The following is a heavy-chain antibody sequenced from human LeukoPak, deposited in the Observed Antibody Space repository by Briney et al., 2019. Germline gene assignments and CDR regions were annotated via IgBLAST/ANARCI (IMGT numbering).Heavy chain of an antibody. CDR2: IKSKTDGGTT. CDR1: GFTFSNAW. J-gene: IGHJ6*02. Sequence: GGSLRLSCAASGFTFSNAWMNWVRQAPGKGLEWVGRIKSKTDGGTTDYAAPVKGGFTISRDDSKNTLYLQMNGLKTEDTAVYYCTTAIYYYAMDVWGQGTTVTVSS. V-gene: IGHV3-15*07. CDR3: TTAIYYYAMDV.